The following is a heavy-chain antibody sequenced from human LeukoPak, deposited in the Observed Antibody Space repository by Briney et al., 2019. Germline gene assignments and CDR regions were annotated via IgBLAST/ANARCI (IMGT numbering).Heavy chain of an antibody. V-gene: IGHV3-30*18. Sequence: PGGSLRLSCAVSGFTFSNYNMHWVRQAPGKGLEWGGDISWDGNNKGSADSVKGRFTISRDNSKNTLYLQMNSLRAEDTAVYYCAKSGVSGSVDYWGQGTLVTVSS. CDR1: GFTFSNYN. CDR3: AKSGVSGSVDY. D-gene: IGHD1-26*01. J-gene: IGHJ4*02. CDR2: ISWDGNNK.